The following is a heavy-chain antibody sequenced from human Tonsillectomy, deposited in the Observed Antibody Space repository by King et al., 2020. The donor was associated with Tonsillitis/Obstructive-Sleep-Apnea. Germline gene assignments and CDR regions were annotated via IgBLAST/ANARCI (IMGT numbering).Heavy chain of an antibody. J-gene: IGHJ4*02. Sequence: QLQESGPGLVKPSETLSLTCTVSGGSINNNNYYWAWMRQPPGQGPEWIGTMYYTGSTYYNPSLKTRVTISVDTSKNQFSLRLSSVAAADTALYYCARLAFLDYLPVYYFDYWGQGTLVTVSA. CDR3: ARLAFLDYLPVYYFDY. CDR2: MYYTGST. V-gene: IGHV4-39*01. D-gene: IGHD3-3*02. CDR1: GGSINNNNYY.